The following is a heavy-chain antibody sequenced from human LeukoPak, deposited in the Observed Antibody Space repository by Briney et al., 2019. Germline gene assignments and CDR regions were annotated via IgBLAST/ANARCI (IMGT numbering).Heavy chain of an antibody. V-gene: IGHV4-61*02. Sequence: PSETLSLTCTVSGGSISSSSYYWGWIRQPPGKGLEWIGRIYTSGSTNYNPSLKSRVTISVDTSKNQFSLKLSSVTAADTAVYYCARANSGYDLMGGYYYYMDVWGKGTTVTVSS. CDR3: ARANSGYDLMGGYYYYMDV. CDR2: IYTSGST. D-gene: IGHD5-12*01. J-gene: IGHJ6*03. CDR1: GGSISSSSYY.